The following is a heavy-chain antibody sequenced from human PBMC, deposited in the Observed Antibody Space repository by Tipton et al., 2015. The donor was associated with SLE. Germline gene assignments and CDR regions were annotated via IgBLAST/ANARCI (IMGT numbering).Heavy chain of an antibody. CDR1: EFSFDTYA. Sequence: GSLRLSCAASEFSFDTYAMSWVRQAPGKGLEWVSGISGSGGDTYYADSVRGRFTISRDNSKNTLYLQMNRLRADDTAVYYCASGVGPIDYWGQGTLVTVSS. D-gene: IGHD1-26*01. CDR2: ISGSGGDT. V-gene: IGHV3-23*01. CDR3: ASGVGPIDY. J-gene: IGHJ4*02.